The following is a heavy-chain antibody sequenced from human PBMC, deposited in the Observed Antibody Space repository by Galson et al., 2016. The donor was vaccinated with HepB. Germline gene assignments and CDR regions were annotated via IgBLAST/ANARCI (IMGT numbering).Heavy chain of an antibody. V-gene: IGHV5-51*01. J-gene: IGHJ4*02. CDR1: GYTFTRHW. Sequence: QSGAEVKKSGESLKISCKGSGYTFTRHWIGWVRQLPGKGLEWMGTIYPGDSDTKYSPSFQGRVTISVDKSINTPYLQWSSLKTSDTGMYYCARGMTEGSDYWGQGTLVSVSS. CDR3: ARGMTEGSDY. D-gene: IGHD3-10*01. CDR2: IYPGDSDT.